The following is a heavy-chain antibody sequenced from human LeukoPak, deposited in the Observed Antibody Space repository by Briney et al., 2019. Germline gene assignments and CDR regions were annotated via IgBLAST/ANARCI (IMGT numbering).Heavy chain of an antibody. D-gene: IGHD3-3*01. CDR3: ARISDFWSGWIDH. CDR1: GGSFSGYY. Sequence: PSETLSLTCAVYGGSFSGYYWSWIRQPPGKGLEWIGEINHSGSTNYNPSLKSRVTISVDTSKNQFSLKLSSVTAADTAVYYCARISDFWSGWIDHWGQGTLVTVSS. V-gene: IGHV4-34*01. CDR2: INHSGST. J-gene: IGHJ4*02.